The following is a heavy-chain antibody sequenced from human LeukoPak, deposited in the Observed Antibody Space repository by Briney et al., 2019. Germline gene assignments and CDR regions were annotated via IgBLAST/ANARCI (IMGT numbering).Heavy chain of an antibody. J-gene: IGHJ5*02. CDR1: GYTFTNYA. CDR3: AKARQYSSSVGDWFDP. Sequence: ASVKVSCKASGYTFTNYAMNWVRQAPGQGLEWMGWINRNSGATNYAQKFQGGVTLTRDTSISTAYMELSRLRSDDTAVYFCAKARQYSSSVGDWFDPWGQGTLVTVSS. D-gene: IGHD6-6*01. CDR2: INRNSGAT. V-gene: IGHV1-2*02.